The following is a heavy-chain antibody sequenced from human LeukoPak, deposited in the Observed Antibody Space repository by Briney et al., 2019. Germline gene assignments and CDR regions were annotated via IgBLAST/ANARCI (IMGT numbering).Heavy chain of an antibody. D-gene: IGHD7-27*01. CDR2: IWYDGSDK. J-gene: IGHJ4*02. CDR3: AKGKGQNWDPFDY. CDR1: GFTFSSYG. V-gene: IGHV3-33*06. Sequence: GGSLGLSCAASGFTFSSYGMHWVRQAPGKGLEWVAVIWYDGSDKYYADSVKGRFTISRDNSKNTLYLQMNSLRAEDTAVYYCAKGKGQNWDPFDYWGQGTLVTVSS.